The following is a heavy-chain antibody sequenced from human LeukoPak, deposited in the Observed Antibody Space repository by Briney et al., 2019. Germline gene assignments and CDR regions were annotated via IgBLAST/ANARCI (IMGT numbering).Heavy chain of an antibody. CDR3: ARVTITIFGVVSGWFDP. J-gene: IGHJ5*02. CDR2: VYYTGST. D-gene: IGHD3-3*01. V-gene: IGHV4-59*01. CDR1: GGSISTYY. Sequence: SETLPLTCTVSGGSISTYYWSWIRQPPGKGLEWIGYVYYTGSTKYNPSLKSRVTISADTSKNQFSLKLSSVTAADTAVYYCARVTITIFGVVSGWFDPWGQGTLVTVSS.